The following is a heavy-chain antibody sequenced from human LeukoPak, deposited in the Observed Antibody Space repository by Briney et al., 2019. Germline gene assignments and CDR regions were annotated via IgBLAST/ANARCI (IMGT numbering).Heavy chain of an antibody. CDR3: ARGITKSGSYCFDY. CDR2: IYYSGST. V-gene: IGHV4-38-2*02. D-gene: IGHD3-3*01. Sequence: PSETLSLTCTVSGYSISSGYYWGWIRQPPGKGLEWIGSIYYSGSTYYNPSLKSRVTISVDTSKNQFSLKLSSVTAADTAVYYCARGITKSGSYCFDYWGQGTLVTVSS. J-gene: IGHJ4*02. CDR1: GYSISSGYY.